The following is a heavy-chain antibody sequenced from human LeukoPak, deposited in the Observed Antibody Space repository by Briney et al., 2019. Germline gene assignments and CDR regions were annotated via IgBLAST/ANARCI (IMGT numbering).Heavy chain of an antibody. J-gene: IGHJ4*02. CDR3: ARLNMITFGGVIAHFDY. CDR1: GGSISNTLYY. Sequence: SSETLSLTCTVSGGSISNTLYYWAWIRQPPGKGLESIGSIYYSRSTYYSPSLKSRVTISVDTSKNQFSLKLSSVTAADTAVYYCARLNMITFGGVIAHFDYWGQGTLVTVSS. V-gene: IGHV4-39*01. CDR2: IYYSRST. D-gene: IGHD3-16*02.